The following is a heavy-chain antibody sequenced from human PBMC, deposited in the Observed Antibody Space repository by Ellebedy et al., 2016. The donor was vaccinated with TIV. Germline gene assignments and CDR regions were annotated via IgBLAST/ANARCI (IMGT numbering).Heavy chain of an antibody. J-gene: IGHJ4*02. D-gene: IGHD2-21*01. Sequence: SETLSLTCTVSGGAFRSRSDYWGWVRQSPGKGLEWIGSISISGNTHYNPSLQNRVSISVDTSKNQFSLKMTSVTATDTAVYYCASQRELNIVIVVGGFDSWGQGLLVVVSS. CDR3: ASQRELNIVIVVGGFDS. V-gene: IGHV4-39*01. CDR2: ISISGNT. CDR1: GGAFRSRSDY.